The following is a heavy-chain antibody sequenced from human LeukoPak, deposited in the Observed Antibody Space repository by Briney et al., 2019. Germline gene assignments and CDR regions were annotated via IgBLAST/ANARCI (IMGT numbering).Heavy chain of an antibody. D-gene: IGHD3-3*01. CDR3: ASRKYYDFWSGLDY. J-gene: IGHJ4*02. Sequence: ASVKVSCKASGGTFSSYAISWVRQAPGQGLEWMGRIIPIFGIANYAQKFQGRVTITADKSTSTAYMELSSLRSEDTAVYYCASRKYYDFWSGLDYWGQGTLVTVSS. CDR1: GGTFSSYA. V-gene: IGHV1-69*04. CDR2: IIPIFGIA.